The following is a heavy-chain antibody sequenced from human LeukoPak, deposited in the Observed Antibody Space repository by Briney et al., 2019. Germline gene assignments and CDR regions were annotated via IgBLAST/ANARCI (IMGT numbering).Heavy chain of an antibody. CDR2: ISYDGSNK. J-gene: IGHJ4*02. CDR1: GFTFSSYA. D-gene: IGHD6-19*01. CDR3: ASPNSIAVAGLPFDY. V-gene: IGHV3-30-3*01. Sequence: GGSLRLSCAASGFTFSSYAMHWVRQAPGKGLEWVAVISYDGSNKYYADSVKGRFTISRDNSKNTLYLQMNSLRAEDTAVHYCASPNSIAVAGLPFDYWGQGTLVTVSS.